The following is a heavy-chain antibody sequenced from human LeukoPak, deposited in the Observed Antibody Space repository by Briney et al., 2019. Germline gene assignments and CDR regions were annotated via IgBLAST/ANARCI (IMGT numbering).Heavy chain of an antibody. CDR2: MYYSGDS. CDR3: ARELPSTRNWFDP. V-gene: IGHV4-59*01. J-gene: IGHJ5*02. D-gene: IGHD2-2*01. Sequence: SETLSLTCNISGVPITDYYWSWIRLAPRRGLEWIGYMYYSGDSNSNPSLEGRVTMSADTSTNQFSLRLTSVTAADTAIYYCARELPSTRNWFDPWGQGILVTVSS. CDR1: GVPITDYY.